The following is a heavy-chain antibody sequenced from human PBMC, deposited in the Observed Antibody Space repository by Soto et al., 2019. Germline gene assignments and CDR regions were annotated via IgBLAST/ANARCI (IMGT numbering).Heavy chain of an antibody. D-gene: IGHD1-26*01. J-gene: IGHJ4*02. CDR2: IYYSGST. V-gene: IGHV4-61*01. CDR3: ARDRFGSYCGFDY. CDR1: GGSVSSGSYY. Sequence: PSETLSLTCTVSGGSVSSGSYYWSWIRQPPGKGLEWIGYIYYSGSTNYNPSLKSRVTISVDTSKNQFSLKLSSVTAADTAVYYCARDRFGSYCGFDYWGQGTQVTVSS.